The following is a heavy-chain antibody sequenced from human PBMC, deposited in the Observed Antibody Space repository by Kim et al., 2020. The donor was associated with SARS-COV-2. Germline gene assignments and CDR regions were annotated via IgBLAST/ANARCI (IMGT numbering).Heavy chain of an antibody. Sequence: GESLKISCKGSGYSFTSYWIGWVRQMPGKGLEWMGIIYPGDSDTRYSPSFQGQVTISADKSISTAYLQWSSLKASDTAMYYCARLRFLEWLPHTGLGTFDYWGQGTLVTVSS. J-gene: IGHJ4*02. D-gene: IGHD3-3*01. CDR2: IYPGDSDT. CDR3: ARLRFLEWLPHTGLGTFDY. V-gene: IGHV5-51*01. CDR1: GYSFTSYW.